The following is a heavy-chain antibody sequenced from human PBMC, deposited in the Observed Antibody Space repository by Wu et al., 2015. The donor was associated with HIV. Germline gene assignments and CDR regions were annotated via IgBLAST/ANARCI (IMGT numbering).Heavy chain of an antibody. CDR3: ASPLPPYCRGYNCLDAFDI. Sequence: QVQLLQSGAEVKNPGSSVRVSCKASGATFTSYALSWVRQAPGQGLEWMGRLIPMYGTANYAQKFQGRVTITADESTSTAYMDVSSLRSDDTAVYYCASPLPPYCRGYNCLDAFDIWGQGTMVTVSS. J-gene: IGHJ3*02. CDR1: GATFTSYA. CDR2: LIPMYGTA. V-gene: IGHV1-69*13. D-gene: IGHD2-15*01.